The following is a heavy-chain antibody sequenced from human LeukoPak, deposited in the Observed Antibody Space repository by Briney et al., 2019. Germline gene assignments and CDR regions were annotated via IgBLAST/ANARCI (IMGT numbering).Heavy chain of an antibody. Sequence: GGSLRLSCAASGFTFTNAWMSWVRQAPGKGLEWIGHFKGKNDGGTTHYAAPVKGRFTISRDDSKNTLYLQMNSLKTEDTALYFCTTDGAIGPRPLFDYWGQGTLSPSPQ. D-gene: IGHD6-6*01. V-gene: IGHV3-15*01. CDR3: TTDGAIGPRPLFDY. CDR2: FKGKNDGGTT. J-gene: IGHJ4*02. CDR1: GFTFTNAW.